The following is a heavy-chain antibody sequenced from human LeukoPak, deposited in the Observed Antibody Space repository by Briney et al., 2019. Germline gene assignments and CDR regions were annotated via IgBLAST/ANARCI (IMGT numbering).Heavy chain of an antibody. Sequence: GESLKISCKGSGYSFTSYWIGWVRQMPGKGLEWMGIIYPGDSDTRYSPSFQGQVTISADKSISTAYLQWSSLKASDTAMYYCARPSYYGDYQYYFDYWGQGTLVTVSS. CDR3: ARPSYYGDYQYYFDY. CDR2: IYPGDSDT. CDR1: GYSFTSYW. V-gene: IGHV5-51*01. D-gene: IGHD4-17*01. J-gene: IGHJ4*02.